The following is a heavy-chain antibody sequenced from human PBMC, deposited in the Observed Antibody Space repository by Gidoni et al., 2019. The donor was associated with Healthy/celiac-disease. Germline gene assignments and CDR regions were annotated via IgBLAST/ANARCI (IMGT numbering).Heavy chain of an antibody. CDR2: INPNSGGT. Sequence: QVQLVQSGAEVKKPGASVKVSCKASGYTFTGYYMHWVRQAPGQGLEWMGWINPNSGGTNYAQKFQGRVTMTRDTSISTAYMELSRLRSDDTAVYYCARGLRSTTPKHVDTRGTRADYYYGMDVWGQGTTVTVSS. D-gene: IGHD5-18*01. CDR3: ARGLRSTTPKHVDTRGTRADYYYGMDV. V-gene: IGHV1-2*02. J-gene: IGHJ6*02. CDR1: GYTFTGYY.